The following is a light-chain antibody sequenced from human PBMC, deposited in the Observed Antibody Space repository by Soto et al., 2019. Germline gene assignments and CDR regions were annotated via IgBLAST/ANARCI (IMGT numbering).Light chain of an antibody. CDR2: GAS. J-gene: IGKJ1*01. CDR1: QSVSSSF. CDR3: QQYDSSPWT. Sequence: EIVLTQSPGTLSLSPGERATLSCRASQSVSSSFLAWYQQKPGQAPRLLIYGASSRATGIPDRFSGSGSGTDFTLTISTLEPEDFEVFYCQQYDSSPWTFGQGTKVEIK. V-gene: IGKV3-20*01.